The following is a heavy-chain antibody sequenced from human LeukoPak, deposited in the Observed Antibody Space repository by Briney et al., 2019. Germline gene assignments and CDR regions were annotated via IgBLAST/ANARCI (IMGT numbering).Heavy chain of an antibody. CDR1: GGTFRFYA. J-gene: IGHJ4*02. D-gene: IGHD3-10*01. Sequence: ASVKVSCKASGGTFRFYAVTWVRQAPGQGLEWMGGIIPLFGTPNYAQKFQGRVTITADESTSTAYMDLSSLRSEDTAVYYCASLFRFRGPDYWGQGTLVTVSS. V-gene: IGHV1-69*13. CDR2: IIPLFGTP. CDR3: ASLFRFRGPDY.